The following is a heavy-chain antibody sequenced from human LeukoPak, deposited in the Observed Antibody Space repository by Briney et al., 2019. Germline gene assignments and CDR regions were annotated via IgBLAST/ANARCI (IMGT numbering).Heavy chain of an antibody. J-gene: IGHJ4*02. CDR3: ARVRLDSGTYSLYY. CDR1: GFTFSSYS. Sequence: GGSLRLSCAASGFTFSSYSMNWVRQAPGKGLEWISYISGRSSTKYYADSVKGRFTISRDNAENSLCLQMNSLRVEDTAVYYCARVRLDSGTYSLYYWGQGTLVTVSS. V-gene: IGHV3-48*01. D-gene: IGHD3-10*01. CDR2: ISGRSSTK.